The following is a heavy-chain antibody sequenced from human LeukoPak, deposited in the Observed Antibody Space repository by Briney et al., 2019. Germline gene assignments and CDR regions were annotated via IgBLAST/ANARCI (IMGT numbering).Heavy chain of an antibody. J-gene: IGHJ4*02. CDR2: ISTNGGST. Sequence: GRSLRLSCAASGFTFSSYSMHWVRQAPGKGLEYVSTISTNGGSTYYADSVKGRFTISRDNSKNTLYLQMSSLRPEDTAVYYCVPIRLPSLDYWGQGTLVTVSS. V-gene: IGHV3-64D*09. D-gene: IGHD2-15*01. CDR3: VPIRLPSLDY. CDR1: GFTFSSYS.